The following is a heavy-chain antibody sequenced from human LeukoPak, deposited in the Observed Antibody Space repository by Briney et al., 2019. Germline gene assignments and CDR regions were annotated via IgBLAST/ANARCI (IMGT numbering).Heavy chain of an antibody. CDR3: ARGAGLDQH. CDR2: LSTSGST. CDR1: GGSIRNYH. V-gene: IGHV4-4*07. D-gene: IGHD6-13*01. Sequence: SETLSLTCSVSGGSIRNYHWSWIRQPAGKGLEWIGRLSTSGSTTYNPSLKSRVTMSVDTSKNQLSLKLSSVTAADSAVYYCARGAGLDQHWGQGTLVTVSS. J-gene: IGHJ1*01.